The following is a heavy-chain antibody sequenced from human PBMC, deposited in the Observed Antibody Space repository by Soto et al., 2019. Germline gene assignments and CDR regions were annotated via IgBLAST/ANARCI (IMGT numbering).Heavy chain of an antibody. Sequence: GASVKVSCKASGGGNLRDYRTTWVRRAPGQGLEWMGGIIPKLGSANYAQKFQGRVTITADESTSTAYMELSSLRSEDTAVYYCARGRRYYDSSGYYYFDYWGQGTLVTVSS. CDR2: IIPKLGSA. V-gene: IGHV1-69*13. D-gene: IGHD3-22*01. CDR1: GGGNLRDYR. CDR3: ARGRRYYDSSGYYYFDY. J-gene: IGHJ4*02.